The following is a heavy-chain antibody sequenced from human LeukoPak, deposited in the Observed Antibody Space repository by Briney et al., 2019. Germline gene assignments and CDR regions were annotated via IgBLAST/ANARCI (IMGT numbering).Heavy chain of an antibody. V-gene: IGHV3-48*01. D-gene: IGHD6-19*01. CDR1: GFTFSSYS. J-gene: IGHJ4*02. Sequence: GGSLRLSCAASGFTFSSYSMNWARQAPGKGLEWVSYISSSSSTIYYADSVKGRFTISRDNAKNSLYLQMNSLRAEDTAVYYCARDGVQWLVLDKYYFDYWGQGTLVTVSS. CDR3: ARDGVQWLVLDKYYFDY. CDR2: ISSSSSTI.